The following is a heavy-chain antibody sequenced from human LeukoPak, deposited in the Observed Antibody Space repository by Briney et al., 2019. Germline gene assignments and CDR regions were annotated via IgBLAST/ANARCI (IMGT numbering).Heavy chain of an antibody. CDR1: GFTFRSYT. J-gene: IGHJ4*02. V-gene: IGHV3-21*01. Sequence: GGSLRLSCAASGFTFRSYTMNWVRQAPGKGLEWVSAISKSSTYIHYADSVKGRFTVSRDNAKNSLYLQMNSLRAEDTAVYYCARDRSEYCSGGSCYATDYWGQGTLVTVSS. CDR3: ARDRSEYCSGGSCYATDY. D-gene: IGHD2-15*01. CDR2: ISKSSTYI.